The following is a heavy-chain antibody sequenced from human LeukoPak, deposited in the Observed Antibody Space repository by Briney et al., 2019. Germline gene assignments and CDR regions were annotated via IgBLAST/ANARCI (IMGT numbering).Heavy chain of an antibody. J-gene: IGHJ6*02. V-gene: IGHV3-49*04. D-gene: IGHD2-2*01. Sequence: GGSLRLSCTASGFTFGDYAMSWVRQAPGKGLEWAGFIRSKAYGGTTEYAASVKGRFTISRDDSKSIAYLQMNSLKTEDTAVYYCTREGGEEYCSSTSCQIYYYYYGMDVWGQGTTVTVSS. CDR2: IRSKAYGGTT. CDR3: TREGGEEYCSSTSCQIYYYYYGMDV. CDR1: GFTFGDYA.